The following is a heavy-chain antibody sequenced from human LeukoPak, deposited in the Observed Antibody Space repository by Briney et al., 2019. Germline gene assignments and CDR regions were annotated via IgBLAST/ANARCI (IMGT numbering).Heavy chain of an antibody. CDR1: GYTFTKYY. V-gene: IGHV1-2*02. CDR2: INPNSGGT. CDR3: ARDNRWSDGSGSYYIPFDY. D-gene: IGHD3-10*01. J-gene: IGHJ4*02. Sequence: ASVKVSCKASGYTFTKYYMHWVRQAPGQGLEWMGWINPNSGGTNYAQKFQGRVTMTGDTSISTAYMELSRLRSDDTAVYYCARDNRWSDGSGSYYIPFDYWGQGTLVTVSS.